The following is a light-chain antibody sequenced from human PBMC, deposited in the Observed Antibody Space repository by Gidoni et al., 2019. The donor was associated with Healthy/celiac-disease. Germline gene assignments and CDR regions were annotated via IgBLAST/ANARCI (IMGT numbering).Light chain of an antibody. CDR3: QQYNNWPPLT. Sequence: EIVLPQSPATLSVSPGERATLSCRASESVSSNYAWYQQKPGQAPRLLIYGASTRSTGIPARSSGRGSGTEFTLTISSMQSEDFAVYYGQQYNNWPPLTFGGGTKVEIK. V-gene: IGKV3-15*01. J-gene: IGKJ4*01. CDR2: GAS. CDR1: ESVSSN.